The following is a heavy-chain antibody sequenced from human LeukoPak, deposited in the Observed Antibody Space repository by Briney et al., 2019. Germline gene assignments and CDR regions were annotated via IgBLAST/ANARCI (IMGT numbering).Heavy chain of an antibody. V-gene: IGHV1-69*13. D-gene: IGHD3-22*01. CDR3: ARVAYYYDSSGYPFDY. Sequence: SVKVSCKASGGTFSSYAISWVRQAPGQGLEWMGGIIPIFGTANYAQKFQGRVTITADESTSTAYMELSSLRSEDTAVYYCARVAYYYDSSGYPFDYWGQGTLVTVSS. J-gene: IGHJ4*02. CDR2: IIPIFGTA. CDR1: GGTFSSYA.